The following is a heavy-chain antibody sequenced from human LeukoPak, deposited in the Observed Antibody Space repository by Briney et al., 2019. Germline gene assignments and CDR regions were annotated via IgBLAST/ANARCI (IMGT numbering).Heavy chain of an antibody. CDR1: GFTFSNYA. Sequence: GGSLRLSCAASGFTFSNYAMSWVRQAPGKGLEWVSGISGSVGNTYYADSVKGRFTISRDNSKDTLYLQMNSLRAEDTALYYCAKDQGSGSYSGSFDFWGQGTMVTVSS. CDR2: ISGSVGNT. J-gene: IGHJ3*01. V-gene: IGHV3-23*01. CDR3: AKDQGSGSYSGSFDF. D-gene: IGHD3-10*01.